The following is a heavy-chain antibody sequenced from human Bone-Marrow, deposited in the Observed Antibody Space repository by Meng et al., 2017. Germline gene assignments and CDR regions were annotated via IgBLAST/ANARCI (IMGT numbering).Heavy chain of an antibody. CDR1: GGSISSRSYY. J-gene: IGHJ5*02. CDR2: IYYSGST. D-gene: IGHD1-1*01. CDR3: ATSNALPALNWFDP. Sequence: LPDSGPGRVKPCEAVSLICSVSGGSISSRSYYWGWIRQPPGKGLEWIGTIYYSGSTYYNPSLNSRVTISVDTSKNQFSLKLNSVTAADTALYYCATSNALPALNWFDPWGRGTLVTVSS. V-gene: IGHV4-39*07.